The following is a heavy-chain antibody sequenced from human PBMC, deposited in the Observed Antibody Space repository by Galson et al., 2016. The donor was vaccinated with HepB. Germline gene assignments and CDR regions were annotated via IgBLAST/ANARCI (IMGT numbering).Heavy chain of an antibody. D-gene: IGHD3-3*01. J-gene: IGHJ3*02. CDR1: GFTFNNYA. Sequence: SLRLSCAASGFTFNNYAMNWVRQAPGKGLEWVSAISGSGGYTYYAGSVKGRFTISRVNSKNTLYLQMDSLRDEDTAVYYCARDAWSGYYARDAFDIWGQGTMVTVSS. V-gene: IGHV3-23*01. CDR2: ISGSGGYT. CDR3: ARDAWSGYYARDAFDI.